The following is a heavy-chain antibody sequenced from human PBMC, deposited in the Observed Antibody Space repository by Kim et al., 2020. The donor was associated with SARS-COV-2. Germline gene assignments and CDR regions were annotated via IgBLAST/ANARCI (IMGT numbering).Heavy chain of an antibody. V-gene: IGHV3-15*01. D-gene: IGHD1-26*01. J-gene: IGHJ4*02. CDR2: IKRKTDGGTT. CDR1: GFNFNNAW. Sequence: GGSLRLSCAASGFNFNNAWMSWVRQAPGKGLQWVGRIKRKTDGGTTDYAAPVKGRFTISRDDSKNTLYLQMNSLKIEDTAVYYCTTAWSYYDLNYFDYWGQGTLVTVSS. CDR3: TTAWSYYDLNYFDY.